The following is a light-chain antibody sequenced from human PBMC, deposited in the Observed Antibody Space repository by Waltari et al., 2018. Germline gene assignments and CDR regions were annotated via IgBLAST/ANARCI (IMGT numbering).Light chain of an antibody. CDR1: QSVGRT. V-gene: IGKV3-20*01. Sequence: EIVLTQSPGTLSLSPGERAILSCRASQSVGRTLAWYQQKPGQAPRLLIYGASTRATGIPDRFSGSGSGTDFSLTISRLEPEDFSVYYCQHYVRLPVTFGQGTRVEI. CDR3: QHYVRLPVT. J-gene: IGKJ1*01. CDR2: GAS.